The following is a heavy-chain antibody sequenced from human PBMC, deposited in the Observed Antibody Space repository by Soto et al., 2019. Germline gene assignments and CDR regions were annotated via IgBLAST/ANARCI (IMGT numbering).Heavy chain of an antibody. CDR3: AKDRGQWLVAIIDS. D-gene: IGHD6-19*01. J-gene: IGHJ4*02. Sequence: EVQLLESGGGLVQPGGSLRLSCAASGFTFSSYAMSWVRQAPGKGLEWVSAISGRGGSPYYADSVKGRFTISSDNSKNTLYLQMNSLRAEDTAVYYCAKDRGQWLVAIIDSWGQGTLVTVSS. CDR1: GFTFSSYA. V-gene: IGHV3-23*01. CDR2: ISGRGGSP.